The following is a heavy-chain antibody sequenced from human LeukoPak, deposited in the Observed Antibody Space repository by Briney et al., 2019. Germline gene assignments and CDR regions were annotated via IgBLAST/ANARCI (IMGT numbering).Heavy chain of an antibody. Sequence: ASVKVSCKASGYTFTSYGISWVRQAPGQGLEWMGWISAYNGNTNYAQKLQGRVTMTTDTSTSTAYMELRSLRSDDTAVYYCARSQSSGPLYYYYYGMDVWGQGTTVTVSS. CDR2: ISAYNGNT. D-gene: IGHD3-22*01. CDR3: ARSQSSGPLYYYYYGMDV. V-gene: IGHV1-18*01. CDR1: GYTFTSYG. J-gene: IGHJ6*02.